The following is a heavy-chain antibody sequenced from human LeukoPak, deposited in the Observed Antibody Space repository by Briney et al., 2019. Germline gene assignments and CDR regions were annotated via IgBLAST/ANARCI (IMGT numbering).Heavy chain of an antibody. J-gene: IGHJ4*02. Sequence: GGSLRLSCAASGFNYSSYTMSWVRQAPGMGLEWLSYISASRGITYYADSVKGRFTISRDNAKNSLYLQMNSLRVEDTALYYCAKAPVGGGQWLVDYFHYWGQGTLVTVSS. D-gene: IGHD6-19*01. CDR2: ISASRGIT. CDR1: GFNYSSYT. CDR3: AKAPVGGGQWLVDYFHY. V-gene: IGHV3-48*01.